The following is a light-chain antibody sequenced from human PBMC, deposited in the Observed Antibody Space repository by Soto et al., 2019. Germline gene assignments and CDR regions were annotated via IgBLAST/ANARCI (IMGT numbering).Light chain of an antibody. Sequence: QLVLTQSPSASASLGASVKLTCTLSSGHSSYAIAWHQKQPGKGPRYLMDLNNDGSHTKGDGIPDRFSGSSSGAERYLIISSLQSEDEAYYYCTSYTNINSLLFGGGTKLTVL. CDR3: TSYTNINSLL. V-gene: IGLV4-69*01. J-gene: IGLJ2*01. CDR2: LNNDGSH. CDR1: SGHSSYA.